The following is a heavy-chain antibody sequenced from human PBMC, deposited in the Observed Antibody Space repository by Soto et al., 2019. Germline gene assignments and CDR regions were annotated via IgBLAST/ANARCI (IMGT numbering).Heavy chain of an antibody. J-gene: IGHJ5*02. Sequence: SETLSLTCTVSGGSISNFYWSWIRQPPGKGLEWIGYISYSGNTNYNPSLKSRVSISVDTSKNQLSLNLTSVTAADTAVYYCARAPRVIPRSYSDTWGQGTLVTVAS. CDR3: ARAPRVIPRSYSDT. D-gene: IGHD2-21*01. CDR1: GGSISNFY. CDR2: ISYSGNT. V-gene: IGHV4-59*01.